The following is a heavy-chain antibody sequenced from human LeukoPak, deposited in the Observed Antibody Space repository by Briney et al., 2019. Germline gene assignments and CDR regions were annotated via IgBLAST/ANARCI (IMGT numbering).Heavy chain of an antibody. Sequence: TGGSQRLSCAASGFTFSSYSMNRVRQAPGKGLEWVSYISSSSSTIYYADSVKGRFTISRDNAKNSLYLQMNSLRDEDTAVYYCARDYAVAPVHWFDPWGQGTLVTVSS. CDR2: ISSSSSTI. CDR3: ARDYAVAPVHWFDP. V-gene: IGHV3-48*02. D-gene: IGHD2-15*01. CDR1: GFTFSSYS. J-gene: IGHJ5*02.